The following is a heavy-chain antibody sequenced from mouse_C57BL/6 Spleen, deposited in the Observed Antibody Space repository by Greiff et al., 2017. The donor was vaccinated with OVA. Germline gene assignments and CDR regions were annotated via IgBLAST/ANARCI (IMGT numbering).Heavy chain of an antibody. CDR3: ASLTGYFDY. V-gene: IGHV5-4*03. J-gene: IGHJ2*01. CDR1: GFTFSSYA. Sequence: EVKLVESGGGLVKPGGSLKLSCAASGFTFSSYAMSWVRQTPEKRLEWVATISDGGSYTYYPDNVKGRFTISRDNAKNNLYLQMSHLKSEDTAMYYCASLTGYFDYWGQGTTLTVSS. D-gene: IGHD4-1*01. CDR2: ISDGGSYT.